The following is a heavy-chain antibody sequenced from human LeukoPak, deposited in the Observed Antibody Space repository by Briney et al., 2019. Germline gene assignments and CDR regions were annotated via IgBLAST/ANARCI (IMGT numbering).Heavy chain of an antibody. CDR3: ARDVVYCSSTSCYRYYGMDV. CDR1: GYTFTGYY. Sequence: ASVKVSCKASGYTFTGYYMHWVRQAPGQGLEWMGWINPNSGGTNYAQKFQGRVTMTRDTSISTAYTELSRLRSDDTAVYYCARDVVYCSSTSCYRYYGMDVWGQGTTVTVSS. V-gene: IGHV1-2*02. D-gene: IGHD2-2*01. J-gene: IGHJ6*02. CDR2: INPNSGGT.